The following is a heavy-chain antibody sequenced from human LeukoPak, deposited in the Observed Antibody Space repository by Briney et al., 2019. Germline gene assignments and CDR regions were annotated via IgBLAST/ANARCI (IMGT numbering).Heavy chain of an antibody. CDR1: GFTFSSYG. CDR2: IRYDGSNK. V-gene: IGHV3-30*02. J-gene: IGHJ4*02. CDR3: AKVTYYYDSSGYYPLGY. Sequence: GGSLRLSCAASGFTFSSYGMHWVRQAPGKGLEWVAFIRYDGSNKYYADSVKGRFTISRDNSKNTLYLQMNSLRAEDTAVYYCAKVTYYYDSSGYYPLGYWGQGTLVTVSS. D-gene: IGHD3-22*01.